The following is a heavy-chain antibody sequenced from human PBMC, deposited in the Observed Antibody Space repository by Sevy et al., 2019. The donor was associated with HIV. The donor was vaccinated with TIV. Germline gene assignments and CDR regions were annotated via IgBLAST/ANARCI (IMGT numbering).Heavy chain of an antibody. CDR2: ISYDASNT. D-gene: IGHD4-17*01. J-gene: IGHJ4*02. V-gene: IGHV3-30*03. Sequence: GGSLRLSCEASGFSFSTYGMHWVRQAPGKGLEWVAVISYDASNTYYADSVKGRVTISRDNSKNTLYLQMNSLRAEDTAVYYCAREGYGDFDFDYWGQGTLVTVSS. CDR1: GFSFSTYG. CDR3: AREGYGDFDFDY.